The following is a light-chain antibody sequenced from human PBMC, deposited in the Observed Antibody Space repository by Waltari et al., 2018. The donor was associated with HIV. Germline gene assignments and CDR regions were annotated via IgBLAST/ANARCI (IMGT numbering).Light chain of an antibody. J-gene: IGLJ3*02. Sequence: QSVLTQPPSASRSPGQRVLMSCSGTNSNIGKNFVSWFQQFPGGAPKLVIYRNDQRPSGVPDRFSAAKSGSSASLAITGLQSDDEAAYYCASWDDKLSHWVFGGGTKLTV. CDR2: RND. CDR3: ASWDDKLSHWV. V-gene: IGLV1-47*01. CDR1: NSNIGKNF.